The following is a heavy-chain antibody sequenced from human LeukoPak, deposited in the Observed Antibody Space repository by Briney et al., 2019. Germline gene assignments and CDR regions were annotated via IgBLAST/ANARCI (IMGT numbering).Heavy chain of an antibody. CDR1: GFTFSSYS. CDR2: ISSSSSYI. D-gene: IGHD3-10*01. CDR3: ARDDYGSGTFDY. V-gene: IGHV3-21*01. J-gene: IGHJ4*02. Sequence: GGSLRLSCAASGFTFSSYSMNWVRQAPGKGLGWGSSISSSSSYIYYADSVKGRFTISRDNAKNSLYLQMNSLRAEDTAVYYCARDDYGSGTFDYWGQGTLVTVSS.